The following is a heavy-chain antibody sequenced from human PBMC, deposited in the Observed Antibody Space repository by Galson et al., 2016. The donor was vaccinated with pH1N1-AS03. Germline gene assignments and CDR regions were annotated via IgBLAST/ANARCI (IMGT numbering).Heavy chain of an antibody. CDR2: IRLDETEI. J-gene: IGHJ5*02. V-gene: IGHV3-30*02. Sequence: SLRLSCAASGFNFADYGIHWVRQAPGKGLEWVAMIRLDETEIYYGDPVKGRFTISRDNFKNTVYLHMNSLTPEDTAFYYCAKDYATGWCNWFDPWGQGTLVTVSS. D-gene: IGHD2-21*01. CDR1: GFNFADYG. CDR3: AKDYATGWCNWFDP.